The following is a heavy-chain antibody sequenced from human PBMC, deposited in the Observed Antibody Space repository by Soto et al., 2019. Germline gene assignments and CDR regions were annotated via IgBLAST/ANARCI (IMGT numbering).Heavy chain of an antibody. J-gene: IGHJ4*02. V-gene: IGHV3-74*01. D-gene: IGHD5-18*01. CDR1: GSTFSIYW. CDR2: INSAGTTT. Sequence: PGGSLRLSCAASGSTFSIYWMHWVRQAPGKGLVWVSRINSAGTTTTYADSMKGRFTISRDNAKNTLYLQMNSLRAEDTAVYYCARGDTAMVIDYWGQGTQVTVSS. CDR3: ARGDTAMVIDY.